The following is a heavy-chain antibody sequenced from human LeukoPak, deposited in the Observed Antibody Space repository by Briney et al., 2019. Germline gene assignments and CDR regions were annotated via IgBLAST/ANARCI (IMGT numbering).Heavy chain of an antibody. Sequence: ASVKVSCKASGYTFTGYYMHWVRQAPGQGLEWMGWINPNSGGTNYAQKFQGRVTMTRDTSISTAYMELSRLRSDDTAVYYCARDRGRSSGWYALDYYCYYMDVWGKGTTVTVSS. D-gene: IGHD6-19*01. CDR2: INPNSGGT. V-gene: IGHV1-2*02. J-gene: IGHJ6*03. CDR1: GYTFTGYY. CDR3: ARDRGRSSGWYALDYYCYYMDV.